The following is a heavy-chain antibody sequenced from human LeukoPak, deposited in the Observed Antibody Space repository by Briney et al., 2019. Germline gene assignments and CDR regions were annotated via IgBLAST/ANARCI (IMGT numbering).Heavy chain of an antibody. CDR2: ISWNSGSI. J-gene: IGHJ4*02. CDR3: AKSPGPTTVVTILDY. Sequence: GRSLRLSCAASGFTFDDYAMHWVRLAPGKGLEWVSGISWNSGSIGYADSVKGRFTISRDNAKNSLYLQMNSLRAEDTALYYCAKSPGPTTVVTILDYWGQGTLVTVSS. V-gene: IGHV3-9*01. D-gene: IGHD4-23*01. CDR1: GFTFDDYA.